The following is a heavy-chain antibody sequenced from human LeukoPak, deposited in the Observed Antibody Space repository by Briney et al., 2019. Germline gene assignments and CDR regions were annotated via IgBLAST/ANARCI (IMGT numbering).Heavy chain of an antibody. J-gene: IGHJ3*02. Sequence: AGGSLRLSCAASGFTFSSYWMSWVRQAPGKGLEWVANIKQDGSEKYYVDSVKGRFTISRDNAKNSLYLQMNSLRAEDTAVYYCARDGGIAAAGTPPRAFDIWGQGTMVTVSS. V-gene: IGHV3-7*01. CDR1: GFTFSSYW. CDR2: IKQDGSEK. D-gene: IGHD6-13*01. CDR3: ARDGGIAAAGTPPRAFDI.